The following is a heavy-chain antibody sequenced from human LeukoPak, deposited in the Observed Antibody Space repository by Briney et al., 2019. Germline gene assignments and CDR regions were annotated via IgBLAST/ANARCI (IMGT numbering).Heavy chain of an antibody. J-gene: IGHJ4*02. V-gene: IGHV3-23*01. CDR2: ISGSGGST. D-gene: IGHD4-17*01. Sequence: GGSLRLSCAASGFTFSSYAMGWVRQAPGKGLEWVSAISGSGGSTYYADSVKGRFTISRDNFKNTLYLQMNSLRAEDTAVYYCAKDPDYGDYPAGFYFDYWGQGTLVTVSS. CDR3: AKDPDYGDYPAGFYFDY. CDR1: GFTFSSYA.